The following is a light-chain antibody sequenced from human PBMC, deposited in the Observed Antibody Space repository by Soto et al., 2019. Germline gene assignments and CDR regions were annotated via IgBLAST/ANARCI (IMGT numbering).Light chain of an antibody. CDR3: SSYTSSSTLEV. CDR1: SSDVGGYNY. Sequence: QSVLTQPASVSGSPGQSITISCTGTSSDVGGYNYVSWYQQHPGKAPKLMIYEVSNRPSGVSNRFSGSKSGNTASLTISGLQAEDEADYYSSSYTSSSTLEVFGTGTKLTVL. J-gene: IGLJ1*01. CDR2: EVS. V-gene: IGLV2-14*01.